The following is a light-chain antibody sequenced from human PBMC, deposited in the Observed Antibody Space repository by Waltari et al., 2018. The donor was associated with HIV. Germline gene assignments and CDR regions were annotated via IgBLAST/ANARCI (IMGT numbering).Light chain of an antibody. Sequence: EIVMTQSPGTLSVSPGQRATLSCRASQSVSGNIAWYQQKPGQAPRLLIFAASTRATGVPARFSGSGFGTEFTRSITDLQSEDFATYHCQQYMEWPLTFGQGTKV. J-gene: IGKJ1*01. CDR1: QSVSGN. V-gene: IGKV3-15*01. CDR2: AAS. CDR3: QQYMEWPLT.